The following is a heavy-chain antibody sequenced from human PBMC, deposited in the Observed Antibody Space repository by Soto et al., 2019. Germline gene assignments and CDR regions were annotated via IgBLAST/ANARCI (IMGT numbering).Heavy chain of an antibody. D-gene: IGHD3-10*01. V-gene: IGHV3-23*01. CDR2: ISGGGDTT. J-gene: IGHJ4*02. Sequence: EGQLLESGGGLVQPGVSLRLSCAASGFTCNNYAMTWVRQAPGKGLELVSAISGGGDTTSYADSVKGRFTVSSDGSKNTLYLQMSSLRAEDTALYYCAKGRGGSGSLTPRVDFWGQGTLVTVSS. CDR1: GFTCNNYA. CDR3: AKGRGGSGSLTPRVDF.